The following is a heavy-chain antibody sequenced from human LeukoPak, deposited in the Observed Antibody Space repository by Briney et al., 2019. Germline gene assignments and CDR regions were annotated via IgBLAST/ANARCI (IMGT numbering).Heavy chain of an antibody. CDR2: IYYTGNT. V-gene: IGHV4-59*01. J-gene: IGHJ3*02. CDR1: GGSISSYY. D-gene: IGHD3-16*02. CDR3: AREVLSAFDI. Sequence: SETLSLTCTVSGGSISSYYWSWIRQPPGKGLEWIAYIYYTGNTNYNPSLKSRVTISVDTSKNQFSLKLSSVTAADTAVYYCAREVLSAFDIWGQGTMVTVSS.